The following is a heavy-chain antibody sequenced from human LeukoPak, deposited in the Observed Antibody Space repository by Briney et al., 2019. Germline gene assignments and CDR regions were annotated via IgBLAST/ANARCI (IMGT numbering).Heavy chain of an antibody. J-gene: IGHJ5*01. D-gene: IGHD3-16*01. CDR3: ARFYTTLARSVRGRFDS. V-gene: IGHV5-51*01. Sequence: GESLQIPSRASGCSFTNYWISWVRQQPGKGLEWMVIIFPGDSHTRYSAYFQDHGTITADNYTRTAFLQRIRRQSSDAAIFYYARFYTTLARSVRGRFDSWGQGALVTVCS. CDR1: GCSFTNYW. CDR2: IFPGDSHT.